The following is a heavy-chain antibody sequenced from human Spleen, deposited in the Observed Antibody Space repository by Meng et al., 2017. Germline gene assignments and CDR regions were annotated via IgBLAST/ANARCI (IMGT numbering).Heavy chain of an antibody. D-gene: IGHD6-25*01. CDR2: INPSSGGT. Sequence: VERVQSGAEVKKPGASVKVSCKASGYTFTGYYMNWVRQAPGQGLEWMGRINPSSGGTIYAQKFQGRVTMTRDTSISTAYMELSRLRSDDTAVYYCARDEDISAAGKLFGDYWGQGTLVTVSS. V-gene: IGHV1-2*06. CDR3: ARDEDISAAGKLFGDY. CDR1: GYTFTGYY. J-gene: IGHJ4*02.